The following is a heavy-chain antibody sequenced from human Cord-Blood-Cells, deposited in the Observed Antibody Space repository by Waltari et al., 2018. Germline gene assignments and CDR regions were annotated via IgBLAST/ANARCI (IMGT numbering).Heavy chain of an antibody. D-gene: IGHD1-26*01. V-gene: IGHV3-53*01. Sequence: EVQLVESGGGLIQPGGSLNLPCAPSGFPLGGTKWTWVRQAPGRGLEWVSVIYSGGSTYYADSVKGRFTISRDNAKNTLYLQMNSLRAEDTAVYYCARAGSYYAFDIWGQGTMVTVSS. CDR1: GFPLGGTK. J-gene: IGHJ3*02. CDR3: ARAGSYYAFDI. CDR2: IYSGGST.